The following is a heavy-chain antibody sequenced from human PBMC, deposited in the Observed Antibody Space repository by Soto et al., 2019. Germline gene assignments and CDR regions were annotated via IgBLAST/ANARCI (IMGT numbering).Heavy chain of an antibody. D-gene: IGHD1-26*01. CDR2: ISAYNGNT. J-gene: IGHJ5*02. CDR3: AKVLQYSSPSGP. V-gene: IGHV1-18*01. Sequence: GASVKVSCKASGYTFTSYGISWVRQAPGQGLEWMGWISAYNGNTNYAQKLQGRVTMTTDTSTSTAYMELSSLRSEDTAVYYCAKVLQYSSPSGPWGQGTLVTVSS. CDR1: GYTFTSYG.